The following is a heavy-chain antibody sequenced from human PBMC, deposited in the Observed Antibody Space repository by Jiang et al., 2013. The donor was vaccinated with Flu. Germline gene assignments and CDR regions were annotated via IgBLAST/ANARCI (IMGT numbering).Heavy chain of an antibody. CDR2: TYYRSKWYN. J-gene: IGHJ4*02. V-gene: IGHV6-1*01. CDR3: ARDGRIAAALAFYYFDY. D-gene: IGHD6-13*01. Sequence: NWIRQSPSRGLEWLGRTYYRSKWYNDYAVSVKSRITINPDTSKNQFSLQLNSVTPEDTAVYYCARDGRIAAALAFYYFDYWGQGTLVTVSS.